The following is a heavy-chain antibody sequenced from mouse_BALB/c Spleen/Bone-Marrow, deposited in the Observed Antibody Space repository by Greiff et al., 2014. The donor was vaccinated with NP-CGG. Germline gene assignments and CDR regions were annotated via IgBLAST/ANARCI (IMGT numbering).Heavy chain of an antibody. J-gene: IGHJ1*01. CDR3: VRSWLRDWYFDV. CDR1: GNTFTSYD. D-gene: IGHD1-2*01. Sequence: VQLQQSGVELVKPGASVKLSCKASGNTFTSYDINWVRQRPEQGLEWIGWIFPGDSTTKYNEKFKGKATLSTDKSSSTVHMQLSRLTSEDSAVYFCVRSWLRDWYFDVWGAGTTVTISS. V-gene: IGHV1S56*01. CDR2: IFPGDSTT.